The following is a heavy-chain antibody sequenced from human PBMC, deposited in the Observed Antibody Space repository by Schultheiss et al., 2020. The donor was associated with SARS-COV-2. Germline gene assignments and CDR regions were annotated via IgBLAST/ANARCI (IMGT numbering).Heavy chain of an antibody. J-gene: IGHJ5*02. V-gene: IGHV4-39*01. D-gene: IGHD3-22*01. CDR1: GGSISSSSYY. CDR3: ARANYYESGGYYFDYFDP. Sequence: SETLSLTCTVSGGSISSSSYYWGWIRQSPGKGLEWIGSIYYSGSTYYNPSLKSRVTISVDTSKNQFSLKLSSVTAADTAVYYCARANYYESGGYYFDYFDPWGQGTLVTVSS. CDR2: IYYSGST.